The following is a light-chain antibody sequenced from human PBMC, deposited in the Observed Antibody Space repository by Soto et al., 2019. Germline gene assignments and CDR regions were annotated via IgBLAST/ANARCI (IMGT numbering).Light chain of an antibody. CDR2: GAS. V-gene: IGKV3-20*01. Sequence: EVVLTQSPGTLSLSPRERATLSCRASQSVSNNYLAWYQHKPGQAPRLLIYGASNRAPGIPDRFSGSGSGPDFTLTISRLEPEDFAVYYCQQYAASPRTFGQGTRLEVK. CDR1: QSVSNNY. J-gene: IGKJ1*01. CDR3: QQYAASPRT.